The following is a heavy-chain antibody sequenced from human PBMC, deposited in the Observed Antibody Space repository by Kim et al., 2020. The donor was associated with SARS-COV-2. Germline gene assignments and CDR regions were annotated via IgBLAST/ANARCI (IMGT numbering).Heavy chain of an antibody. D-gene: IGHD2-8*01. J-gene: IGHJ3*02. V-gene: IGHV3-43*01. Sequence: TNYADPVKSRLTISKDNSKNSLFLRMNSLRMEDAALYYCARAQRGSHGLDIWGQGTMVIVSS. CDR3: ARAQRGSHGLDI. CDR2: T.